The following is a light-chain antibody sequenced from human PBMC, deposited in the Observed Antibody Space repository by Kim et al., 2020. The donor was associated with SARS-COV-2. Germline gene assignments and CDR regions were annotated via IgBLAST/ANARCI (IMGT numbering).Light chain of an antibody. Sequence: ASVGDIVTISCRASQSISSYLNWYQQKPGKAPKLLSYAASSLQSGVPSRFSGSGSGTDFTLTISSLQPEDFATYYCQQSYSTLGTFGGGTKVDIK. CDR2: AAS. J-gene: IGKJ4*01. V-gene: IGKV1-39*01. CDR3: QQSYSTLGT. CDR1: QSISSY.